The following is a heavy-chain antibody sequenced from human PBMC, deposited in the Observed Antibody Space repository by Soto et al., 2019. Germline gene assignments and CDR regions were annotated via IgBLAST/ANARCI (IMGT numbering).Heavy chain of an antibody. V-gene: IGHV4-39*01. CDR3: ATQEVGGSYVYTFDP. CDR1: GGSITSSSYY. D-gene: IGHD1-26*01. CDR2: IYYSGST. J-gene: IGHJ5*02. Sequence: PSETLSLTCTVSGGSITSSSYYWGWIRQPPGKGLEWIGSIYYSGSTYYNPSLKSRVTISVDTSENQFSLKLSSVTAADTAVYYCATQEVGGSYVYTFDPWGQGTLVTVS.